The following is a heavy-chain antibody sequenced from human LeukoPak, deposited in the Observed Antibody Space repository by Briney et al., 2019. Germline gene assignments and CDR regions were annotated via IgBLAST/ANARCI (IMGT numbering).Heavy chain of an antibody. CDR2: INHSGST. V-gene: IGHV4-34*01. D-gene: IGHD2-2*01. CDR3: ARVRYCSSTSCPLIDY. Sequence: SETLSLTCAVYGGSFSGYYWSWIRQPPGKGLEWIGEINHSGSTNYNPSLKSRVTISVDTSKNQFSLKLSSVTAADTAVYYCARVRYCSSTSCPLIDYWGHGTLVTVSS. CDR1: GGSFSGYY. J-gene: IGHJ4*01.